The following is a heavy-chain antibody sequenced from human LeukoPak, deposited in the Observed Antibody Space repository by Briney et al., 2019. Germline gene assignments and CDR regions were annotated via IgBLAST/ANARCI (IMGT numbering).Heavy chain of an antibody. CDR2: ISSSGSTI. J-gene: IGHJ5*02. Sequence: GGSLRLSCAASGFTFSDYYMSWIRQAPGKGLEWVSYISSSGSTIYYADSVKGRFTISRDNAKNSLYLQMNSLRAEDTAVYYCASSSLSRWASLLFDPWGQGTLVTVSS. CDR3: ASSSLSRWASLLFDP. CDR1: GFTFSDYY. V-gene: IGHV3-11*01. D-gene: IGHD6-19*01.